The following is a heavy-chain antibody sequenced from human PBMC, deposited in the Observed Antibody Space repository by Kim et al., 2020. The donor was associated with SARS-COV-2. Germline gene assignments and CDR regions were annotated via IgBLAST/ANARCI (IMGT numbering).Heavy chain of an antibody. CDR2: TT. V-gene: IGHV3-49*02. J-gene: IGHJ4*02. CDR3: ARGLQLAF. D-gene: IGHD4-4*01. Sequence: TTQYSASVKGRFTISRDDSKSTAYLQMNSLKVEDTAVYYCARGLQLAFWGQGTLVTVSS.